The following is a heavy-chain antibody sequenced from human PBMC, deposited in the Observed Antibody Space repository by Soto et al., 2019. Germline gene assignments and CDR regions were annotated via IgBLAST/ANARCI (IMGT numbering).Heavy chain of an antibody. J-gene: IGHJ3*02. D-gene: IGHD6-13*01. V-gene: IGHV1-69*02. CDR3: ATGAGEQQLVYPNAFDI. CDR2: IIPILGIA. CDR1: GGTFSSYT. Sequence: QVQLVQSGAEVKKPGSSVKVSCKASGGTFSSYTISWVRQAPGQGLEWMGRIIPILGIANYAQKFQGRVTITADNSTSTADMELSSLRSEDTGVYYCATGAGEQQLVYPNAFDIWGQGTMVTVSS.